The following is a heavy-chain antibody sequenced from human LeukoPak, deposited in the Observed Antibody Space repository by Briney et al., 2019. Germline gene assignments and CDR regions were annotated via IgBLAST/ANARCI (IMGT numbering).Heavy chain of an antibody. CDR2: IWYDGSNK. J-gene: IGHJ4*02. D-gene: IGHD1-26*01. CDR1: GFNFFTYG. CDR3: AKGFVDQWGLPDY. V-gene: IGHV3-33*06. Sequence: GRCLRLSCAASGFNFFTYGMHWVRPAPGKGLEWVAVIWYDGSNKYYADSVKGRFTISRDNSKSTLYLQMNSLRAEDTAIYYCAKGFVDQWGLPDYWGQGTLVTVSS.